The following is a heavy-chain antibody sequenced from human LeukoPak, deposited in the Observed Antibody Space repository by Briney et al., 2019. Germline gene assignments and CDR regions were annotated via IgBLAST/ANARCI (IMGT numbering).Heavy chain of an antibody. CDR3: GRLRMTGANRGWFDP. CDR2: VYSSGST. CDR1: GXSISSSSFF. Sequence: SETLSLTCTVSGXSISSSSFFCGWIRQPPGKGPEWIGSVYSSGSTYYTSYLASLVTISVVTSKNQFSLKLSYVTAADAAVYSFGRLRMTGANRGWFDPWGQGTLVTVSS. V-gene: IGHV4-39*01. J-gene: IGHJ5*02. D-gene: IGHD1-20*01.